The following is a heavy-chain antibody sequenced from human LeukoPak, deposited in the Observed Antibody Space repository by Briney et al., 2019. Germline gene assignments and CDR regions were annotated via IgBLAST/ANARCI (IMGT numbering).Heavy chain of an antibody. J-gene: IGHJ4*02. Sequence: PGGSLRLSCTASGFTFGDFAMSWVRQAPGKGLEWVSAISGSGGSTYYADSVKGRFTISRDNSKNTLYLQMNSLRAEDTAVYYCAKDIVIMVRGFDYWGQGTLVTVSS. D-gene: IGHD3-10*01. CDR2: ISGSGGST. V-gene: IGHV3-23*01. CDR3: AKDIVIMVRGFDY. CDR1: GFTFGDFA.